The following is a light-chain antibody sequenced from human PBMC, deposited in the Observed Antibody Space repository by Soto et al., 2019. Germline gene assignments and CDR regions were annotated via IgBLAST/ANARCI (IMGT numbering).Light chain of an antibody. CDR3: QQYGSSSFT. CDR1: QSVASSY. V-gene: IGKV3-20*01. Sequence: EIVLTQSPGTLSLSPGEGATLSCRASQSVASSYLAWYQQKPGQAPRLIIYGASNRATGTPDRFSGGGSGIDFTLTISRLEPEDFAVYYCQQYGSSSFTLGQGTKLEIK. J-gene: IGKJ2*01. CDR2: GAS.